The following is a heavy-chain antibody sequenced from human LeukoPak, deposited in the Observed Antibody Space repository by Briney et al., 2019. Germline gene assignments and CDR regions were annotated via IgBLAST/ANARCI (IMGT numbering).Heavy chain of an antibody. CDR1: GGTFSSYA. Sequence: ASVKVSCKASGGTFSSYAISWVRQAPGQGLEWMGGIIPIFGTANYAQKFQGRVTITADESTSTAYMELSSPRSEDTAVYYCAREKYCTNGVCKAYYYGMDVWGQGTTVTVSS. D-gene: IGHD2-8*01. V-gene: IGHV1-69*13. CDR3: AREKYCTNGVCKAYYYGMDV. J-gene: IGHJ6*02. CDR2: IIPIFGTA.